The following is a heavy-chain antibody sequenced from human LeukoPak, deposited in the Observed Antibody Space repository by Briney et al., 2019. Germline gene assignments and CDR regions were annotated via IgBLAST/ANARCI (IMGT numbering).Heavy chain of an antibody. CDR3: ARDFGYSFCYFAY. V-gene: IGHV3-21*01. Sequence: GGSLRLSCAASGFTFSSYSKNWVRQAPGKGLEWVSSISSSSSYIYYADSVKGRFTISRDNAKNSLYLQMNSLRAEDTAVYYCARDFGYSFCYFAYWGQGTLVTVSS. CDR2: ISSSSSYI. J-gene: IGHJ4*02. CDR1: GFTFSSYS. D-gene: IGHD2-15*01.